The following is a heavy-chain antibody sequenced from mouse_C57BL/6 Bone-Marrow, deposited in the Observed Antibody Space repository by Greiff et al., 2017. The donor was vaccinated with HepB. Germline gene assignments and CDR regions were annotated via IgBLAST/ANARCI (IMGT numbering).Heavy chain of an antibody. D-gene: IGHD2-3*01. CDR3: ARYDGYSWYFDV. J-gene: IGHJ1*03. Sequence: EVQLQQPGAELVKPGASVKLSCKASGYTFTSYWMHWVKQRPEQGLEWIGRIDPANGNTKYAPKFQGKATITADTSSNTAYLQLSSLTSEDTAIYYCARYDGYSWYFDVWGTGTTVTVSS. CDR1: GYTFTSYW. V-gene: IGHV14-3*01. CDR2: IDPANGNT.